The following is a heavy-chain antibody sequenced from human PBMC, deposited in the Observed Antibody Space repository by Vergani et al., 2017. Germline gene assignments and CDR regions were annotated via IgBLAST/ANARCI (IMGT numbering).Heavy chain of an antibody. Sequence: QVQLVQSGAEVKKPGASVKVSCKASGYTFTSYAMHWVRQAPGQRLEWMGWINAGNGTTKYSQKFQGRVTITRDTSASTAYMELSSLRSEDTAVYYCAREGFYDYVWGSYRLRGGYYFDYWGQGTLVTVSS. V-gene: IGHV1-3*01. D-gene: IGHD3-16*02. CDR3: AREGFYDYVWGSYRLRGGYYFDY. J-gene: IGHJ4*02. CDR2: INAGNGTT. CDR1: GYTFTSYA.